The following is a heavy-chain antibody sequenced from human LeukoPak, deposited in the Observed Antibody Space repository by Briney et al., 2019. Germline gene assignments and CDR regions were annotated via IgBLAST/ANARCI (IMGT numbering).Heavy chain of an antibody. CDR2: IVVGSGNT. J-gene: IGHJ2*01. CDR1: GFTFTSSA. D-gene: IGHD1-26*01. CDR3: AADLYSGSCWYFDL. V-gene: IGHV1-58*02. Sequence: SVKVSRKSSGFTFTSSAMQWVRQARGQRLEWIGWIVVGSGNTNYAQKFQERVTITRDMSTSTAYMELSSLRSEDTAVYYCAADLYSGSCWYFDLWGRGTLVTVSS.